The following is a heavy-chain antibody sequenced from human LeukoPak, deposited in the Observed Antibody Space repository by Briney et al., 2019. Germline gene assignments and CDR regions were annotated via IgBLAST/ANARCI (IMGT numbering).Heavy chain of an antibody. CDR3: TRVRREYDILTGSAPFDY. J-gene: IGHJ4*02. Sequence: PGGSLRLSRAASGFTFSSYWMSWVRQAPGKGLEWVGFIRSKAYGGTTEYAASVKGRFTISRDDSKSIAYLQMNSLKTEDTAVYYCTRVRREYDILTGSAPFDYWGQGTLVTVSS. CDR1: GFTFSSYW. V-gene: IGHV3-49*04. D-gene: IGHD3-9*01. CDR2: IRSKAYGGTT.